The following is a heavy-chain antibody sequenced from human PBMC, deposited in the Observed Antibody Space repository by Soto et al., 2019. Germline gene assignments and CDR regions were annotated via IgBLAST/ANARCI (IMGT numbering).Heavy chain of an antibody. Sequence: PGGSLRLSCAASGFTFSSYAMSWVRQAPGKGLEWVSAISGSGGSTYYADSVKGRFTISRDNSKNTLYLQMNSLRAEDTAVYYCAKDQNFSPSYSSSPFDYWGQGTLVTVSS. V-gene: IGHV3-23*01. CDR1: GFTFSSYA. CDR3: AKDQNFSPSYSSSPFDY. D-gene: IGHD6-6*01. J-gene: IGHJ4*02. CDR2: ISGSGGST.